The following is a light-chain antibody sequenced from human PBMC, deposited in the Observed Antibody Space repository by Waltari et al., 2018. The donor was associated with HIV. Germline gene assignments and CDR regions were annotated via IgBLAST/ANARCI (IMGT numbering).Light chain of an antibody. CDR2: GAS. J-gene: IGKJ4*01. V-gene: IGKV1-27*01. CDR1: QGISNY. CDR3: QSYKSAPFT. Sequence: DIQMTKSPSSRSASVGDRVNITCRASQGISNYLAWYQQKAGKVPKVLIYGASSLQSGVPSRFTGSGSGTEFTLTISSLQPEDVATYYCQSYKSAPFTFGGGTRVEIK.